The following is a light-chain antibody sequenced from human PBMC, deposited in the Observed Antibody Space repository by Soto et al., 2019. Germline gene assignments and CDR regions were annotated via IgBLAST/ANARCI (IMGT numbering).Light chain of an antibody. CDR1: QSVGSY. Sequence: EIVLTQSPATLSLSPGERATLSCRASQSVGSYLAWYQQKPGQAPRLLIYGASNRAAGIPDRFSGSGSGTDFTLTINSLEPEDFAVYFCQQRSNWPPITFGQGTRLEIK. CDR2: GAS. V-gene: IGKV3-11*01. J-gene: IGKJ5*01. CDR3: QQRSNWPPIT.